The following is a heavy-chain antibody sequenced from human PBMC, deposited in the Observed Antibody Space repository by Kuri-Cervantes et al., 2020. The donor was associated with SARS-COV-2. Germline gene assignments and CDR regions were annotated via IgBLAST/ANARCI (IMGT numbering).Heavy chain of an antibody. J-gene: IGHJ3*02. CDR3: ARRTRYCSSTSCDIGAFDI. CDR1: GYSFTSYW. Sequence: KVSCKGSGYSFTSYWIGWVRQMPGKGLEWMGIIYPGDSDTRYSPSFQGQVTISADKSISTAYLQWSSLKASDTAMYYCARRTRYCSSTSCDIGAFDIWGQGTMGTVSS. CDR2: IYPGDSDT. D-gene: IGHD2-2*02. V-gene: IGHV5-51*01.